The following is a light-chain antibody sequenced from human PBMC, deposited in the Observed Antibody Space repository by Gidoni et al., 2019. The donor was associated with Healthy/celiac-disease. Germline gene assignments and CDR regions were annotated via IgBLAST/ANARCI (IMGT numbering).Light chain of an antibody. V-gene: IGKV4-1*01. CDR2: WAS. CDR1: QSVLYSSNNKNY. J-gene: IGKJ5*01. Sequence: DIVMTQSPDSLAVSLGERATNNCKSSQSVLYSSNNKNYLAWYQQKPGQPAKRLIYWASTRESGVPDRFSGSGSGTDFTLTISSLQAEDVAVYYCQQYYSTPITFXXXTRLEIK. CDR3: QQYYSTPIT.